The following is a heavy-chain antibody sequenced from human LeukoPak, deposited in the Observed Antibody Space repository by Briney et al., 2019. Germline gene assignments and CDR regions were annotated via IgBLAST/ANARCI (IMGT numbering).Heavy chain of an antibody. CDR2: IYYSGST. D-gene: IGHD4-23*01. V-gene: IGHV4-59*12. CDR3: ARYLDYGGNSRVFQH. CDR1: GGSISSYY. Sequence: SETLSLTCTVSGGSISSYYWSWIRQPPGKGLEYIGYIYYSGSTNYSPSLQSRVTISLDTSKNQFSLKLSSVTAADTAVYYCARYLDYGGNSRVFQHWGQGTLVTVSS. J-gene: IGHJ1*01.